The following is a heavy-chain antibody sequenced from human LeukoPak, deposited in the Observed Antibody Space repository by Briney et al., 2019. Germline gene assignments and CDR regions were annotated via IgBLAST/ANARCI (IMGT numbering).Heavy chain of an antibody. Sequence: KPSETLSLTCTVSGGSISSSSYYWGWIRQPPGKGLEWIGSIYHSGSTYYNPSLKSRVTISVDTSKNQFSLKLSSVTAADTAVYYCARVPHSSSWLLDYWGQGTLVTVSS. CDR2: IYHSGST. CDR1: GGSISSSSYY. CDR3: ARVPHSSSWLLDY. J-gene: IGHJ4*02. V-gene: IGHV4-39*07. D-gene: IGHD6-13*01.